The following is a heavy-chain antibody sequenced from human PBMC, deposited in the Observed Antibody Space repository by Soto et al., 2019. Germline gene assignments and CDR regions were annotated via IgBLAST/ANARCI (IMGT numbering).Heavy chain of an antibody. V-gene: IGHV3-74*01. J-gene: IGHJ4*02. CDR2: INGDGSDT. CDR1: GFTFSNYW. CDR3: ARGFNMTLDY. Sequence: PGGSLRLSCAASGFTFSNYWMHWVRQVPGKGLVWVSRINGDGSDTSYADSVKGRFTISRDIPRNTLHLQMNSLRAEDTAVYYCARGFNMTLDYWGQGTLVTVSS. D-gene: IGHD3-22*01.